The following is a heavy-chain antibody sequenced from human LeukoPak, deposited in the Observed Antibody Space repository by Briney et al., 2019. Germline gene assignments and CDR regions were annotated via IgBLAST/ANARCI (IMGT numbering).Heavy chain of an antibody. V-gene: IGHV4-39*01. J-gene: IGHJ3*01. Sequence: KPSETLSLTCTVSGGSISSSSYYWGWIRQPPGKGLEWIGSIYYSGSTYYNPSLKSRVTISVDTSKNQFSLKLSSVTAADTAVYYCARQRDYADYLDAFDVWGQGTMVTVSS. D-gene: IGHD4-17*01. CDR3: ARQRDYADYLDAFDV. CDR1: GGSISSSSYY. CDR2: IYYSGST.